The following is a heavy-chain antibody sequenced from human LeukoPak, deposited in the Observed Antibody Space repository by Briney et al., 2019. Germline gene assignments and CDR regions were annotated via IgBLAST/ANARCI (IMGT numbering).Heavy chain of an antibody. CDR2: MNPNSGNT. CDR3: ARGRKLRYFDWLPLDYYYYGMDV. J-gene: IGHJ6*02. V-gene: IGHV1-8*01. CDR1: GYTFTSYD. D-gene: IGHD3-9*01. Sequence: ASVKVSCKASGYTFTSYDINWVRQATGQGLEWMGWMNPNSGNTGYAQKFQGRVTMTRNTSISTAYMELSSLKSEDTAVYYCARGRKLRYFDWLPLDYYYYGMDVWGQGTTVTVSS.